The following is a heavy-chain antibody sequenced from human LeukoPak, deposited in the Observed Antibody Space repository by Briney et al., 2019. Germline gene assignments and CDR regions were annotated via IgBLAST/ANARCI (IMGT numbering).Heavy chain of an antibody. CDR2: IYYSGST. Sequence: PSETLPLTCTVSGGSISSSSYYWGWIRQPPGKGLEWIGSIYYSGSTYYNPSLKSRVTISVDTSKNQFSLKLSSVTAANTAVYYCARLMPPDVLLWFGHLTEFSDVWGKGTTVTISS. CDR1: GGSISSSSYY. J-gene: IGHJ6*04. CDR3: ARLMPPDVLLWFGHLTEFSDV. V-gene: IGHV4-39*01. D-gene: IGHD3-10*01.